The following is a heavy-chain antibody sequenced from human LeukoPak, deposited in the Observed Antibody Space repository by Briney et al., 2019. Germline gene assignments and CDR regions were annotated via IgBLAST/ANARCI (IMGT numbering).Heavy chain of an antibody. Sequence: PSETLSLTCTVSGGSISSSSYYWGWIRQPPGKGLEWIGSIYYSGSTYYNPSLKSRVTISVDTSKNQFSLKLSSVTAADTAVYYCLSGSYPGGPFDYWGQGTLVTVPS. CDR2: IYYSGST. CDR1: GGSISSSSYY. CDR3: LSGSYPGGPFDY. J-gene: IGHJ4*02. V-gene: IGHV4-39*01. D-gene: IGHD1-26*01.